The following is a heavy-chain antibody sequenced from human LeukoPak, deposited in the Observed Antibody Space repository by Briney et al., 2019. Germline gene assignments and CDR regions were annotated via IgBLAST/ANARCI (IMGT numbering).Heavy chain of an antibody. J-gene: IGHJ2*01. V-gene: IGHV4-4*07. D-gene: IGHD2-2*01. Sequence: SETLSLTCTVSGGSISSYYWSWIRQPAGKGLEWIGRIYTSGSTNYNPSLKSRVTMSVDTSKNQFSLKLSSVTAADTAVYYCARAPTIVVVPVWEYFDLWGRGTLVTVSS. CDR3: ARAPTIVVVPVWEYFDL. CDR1: GGSISSYY. CDR2: IYTSGST.